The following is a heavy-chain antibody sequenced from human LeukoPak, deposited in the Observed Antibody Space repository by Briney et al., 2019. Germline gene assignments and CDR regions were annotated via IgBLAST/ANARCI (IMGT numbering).Heavy chain of an antibody. Sequence: PGGSLRLSRAASGFTFSSYAMSWVRQAPGKGLEWVSAISGSGGSTYYADSVKGRFTISRDNSKNTLYLQMNSLRAEDTAVYYCAKDNYYGSGSYYKTHWGQGTLVTVSS. D-gene: IGHD3-10*01. V-gene: IGHV3-23*01. CDR1: GFTFSSYA. CDR2: ISGSGGST. J-gene: IGHJ4*02. CDR3: AKDNYYGSGSYYKTH.